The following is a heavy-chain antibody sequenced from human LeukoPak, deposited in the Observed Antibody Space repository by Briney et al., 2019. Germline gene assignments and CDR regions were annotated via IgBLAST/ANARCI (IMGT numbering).Heavy chain of an antibody. J-gene: IGHJ4*02. V-gene: IGHV4-59*08. CDR1: GGSISSYY. CDR2: IYYSGST. CDR3: ARYGITIVRGGKYYFDY. Sequence: PSETLSLTCTVSGGSISSYYWSWIRQSPGKGLEWIGYIYYSGSTKCNPSLNSRVTISVDTSKNQFSLKLSSVTAADTAVYYCARYGITIVRGGKYYFDYWGQGTLVTVSS. D-gene: IGHD3-10*01.